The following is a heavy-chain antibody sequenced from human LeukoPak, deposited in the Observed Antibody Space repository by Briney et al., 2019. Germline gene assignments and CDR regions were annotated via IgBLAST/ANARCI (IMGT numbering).Heavy chain of an antibody. CDR2: MNPNSGNT. J-gene: IGHJ4*02. Sequence: ASVKVSCKASGYTFTSYDINWVRQATGQGLEWMGWMNPNSGNTGYAQKFQGRVTMTRNTSISTAYMELSSLRSEDTAVYYCARARAGELRGDYLLGYWGQGTLVTVSS. CDR1: GYTFTSYD. V-gene: IGHV1-8*01. D-gene: IGHD4-17*01. CDR3: ARARAGELRGDYLLGY.